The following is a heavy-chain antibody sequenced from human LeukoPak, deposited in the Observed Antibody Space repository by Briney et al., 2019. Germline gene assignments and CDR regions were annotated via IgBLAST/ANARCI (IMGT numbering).Heavy chain of an antibody. CDR2: IDKVANT. J-gene: IGHJ4*02. CDR1: GFTVSSTY. D-gene: IGHD7-27*01. V-gene: IGHV3-53*01. CDR3: ARDDGLTGIDY. Sequence: AGGSLRLSCAASGFTVSSTYMTWVRQAPGKGLEWVSFIDKVANTYYTDSVKGRFTISRDNSKNTLYLQMNNLRAEDTAVYYCARDDGLTGIDYWGQGTLVTVSS.